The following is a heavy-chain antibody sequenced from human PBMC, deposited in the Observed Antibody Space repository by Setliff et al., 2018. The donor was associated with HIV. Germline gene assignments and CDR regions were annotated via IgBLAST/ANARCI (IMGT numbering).Heavy chain of an antibody. CDR3: ARDPGSSSFDY. CDR2: IKEDGSVT. V-gene: IGHV3-7*03. J-gene: IGHJ4*02. D-gene: IGHD6-19*01. Sequence: GGSLRLSCVASGFTFSRYWMSWVRQAPGKGLEFVANIKEDGSVTNYVDSVKGRFTISRDNAKNLVFLQMSSLKAEDTAAYYCARDPGSSSFDYWGQGTPVTVSS. CDR1: GFTFSRYW.